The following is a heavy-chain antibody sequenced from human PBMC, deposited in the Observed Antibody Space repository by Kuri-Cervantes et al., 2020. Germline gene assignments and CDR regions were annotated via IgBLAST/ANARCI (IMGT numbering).Heavy chain of an antibody. CDR2: INPNSGGT. CDR1: GYTFTGYY. CDR3: ARGLKGIAAGSLAPDY. V-gene: IGHV1-2*02. D-gene: IGHD6-13*01. Sequence: ASVKVSCKASGYTFTGYYMHWVRQAPGQGLEWMGWINPNSGGTNYAQKFQGRVTMTRDTSISTAYMELSRLRSDDTAVYYCARGLKGIAAGSLAPDYWGQGTLVTVSS. J-gene: IGHJ4*02.